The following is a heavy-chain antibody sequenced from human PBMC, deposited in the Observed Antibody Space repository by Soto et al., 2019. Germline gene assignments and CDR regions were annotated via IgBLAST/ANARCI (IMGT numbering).Heavy chain of an antibody. J-gene: IGHJ6*03. Sequence: SETLSLTCTISGDSINNHYWSWIRQPPGKGLEWIGYVHSSGATNYNASLKSRATISVDMSNNQVSLSLTSVTPADTAVYFCARDSLVAGDYYLDVWGKGTTVTVSS. CDR1: GDSINNHY. V-gene: IGHV4-59*11. CDR2: VHSSGAT. CDR3: ARDSLVAGDYYLDV. D-gene: IGHD2-8*02.